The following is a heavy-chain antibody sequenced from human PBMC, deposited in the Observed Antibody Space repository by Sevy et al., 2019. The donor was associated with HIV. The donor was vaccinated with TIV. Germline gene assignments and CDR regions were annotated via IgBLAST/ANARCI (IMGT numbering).Heavy chain of an antibody. J-gene: IGHJ4*02. CDR1: GFTFSSYT. V-gene: IGHV3-21*06. CDR3: ARGGCTSSSCYLFDY. D-gene: IGHD2-2*01. CDR2: ISSSSSNI. Sequence: GGSLRLSCVASGFTFSSYTMNWVRQAPGKGLEWVSSISSSSSNIYYAHSVKGRFTISRDNAKNSLYLQMNSLRDEDTAVYYCARGGCTSSSCYLFDYWGQGTLVTVSS.